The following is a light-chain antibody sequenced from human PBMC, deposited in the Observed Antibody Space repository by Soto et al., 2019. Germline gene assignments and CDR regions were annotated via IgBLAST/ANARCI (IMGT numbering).Light chain of an antibody. CDR1: QVIYSW. CDR2: AAS. J-gene: IGKJ5*01. CDR3: QQLDSFPLT. V-gene: IGKV1-12*01. Sequence: DIPLAQSPSSVCVSGGERXALXCRSSQVIYSWIAWYQQKTGRAAKLLILAASNLQRGVPVRFSGSGSWTDFMPSINSLQPEDVATYYCQQLDSFPLTFGQGTRLEI.